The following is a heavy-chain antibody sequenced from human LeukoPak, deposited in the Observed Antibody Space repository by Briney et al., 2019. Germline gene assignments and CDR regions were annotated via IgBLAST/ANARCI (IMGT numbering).Heavy chain of an antibody. Sequence: PGGSLRLSCAASGFTFSNYWMSWVRQAPGKGLQWVANIKQDGSEKYYVDSVKGRFTISRDNAKKSLYLQMNSLRAEDTAVYYCARSLDYYYYGMDVWGQGTTVTVSS. CDR1: GFTFSNYW. V-gene: IGHV3-7*01. D-gene: IGHD1-1*01. CDR3: ARSLDYYYYGMDV. J-gene: IGHJ6*02. CDR2: IKQDGSEK.